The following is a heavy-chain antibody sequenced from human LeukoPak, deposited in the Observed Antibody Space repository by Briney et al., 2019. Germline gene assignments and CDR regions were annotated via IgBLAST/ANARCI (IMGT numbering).Heavy chain of an antibody. D-gene: IGHD6-19*01. Sequence: GSSVKVSCKASGGTFSNYAISWVRQAPGQGLEWMGRIIPIFDSVNYAQKFQGRVTITADKSTSTAYMDLSSLRSEDTAVYYCARDSSGWYGGFFFAFWGQGTLVTVSS. V-gene: IGHV1-69*06. J-gene: IGHJ4*02. CDR2: IIPIFDSV. CDR1: GGTFSNYA. CDR3: ARDSSGWYGGFFFAF.